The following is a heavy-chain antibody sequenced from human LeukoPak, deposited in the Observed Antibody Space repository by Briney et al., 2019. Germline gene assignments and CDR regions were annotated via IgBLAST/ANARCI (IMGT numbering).Heavy chain of an antibody. CDR1: GFTFDDYA. V-gene: IGHV3-9*01. D-gene: IGHD3-22*01. CDR2: ISWNSGSI. J-gene: IGHJ4*02. CDR3: AKDRDYYDSSGCLDY. Sequence: PGGFLRLSCAASGFTFDDYAMHWGRQAPGKGLEWVSGISWNSGSIGYADSVKGRFTISRDNAKNSLYLQMNSLRAEDTALYYCAKDRDYYDSSGCLDYWGQGTLVTVSS.